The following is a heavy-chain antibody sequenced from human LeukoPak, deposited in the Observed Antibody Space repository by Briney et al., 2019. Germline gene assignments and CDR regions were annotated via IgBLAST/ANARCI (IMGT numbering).Heavy chain of an antibody. CDR3: ARGLYYYDSSVGAFDI. V-gene: IGHV1-46*01. CDR1: GYTFTSYG. D-gene: IGHD3-22*01. CDR2: INPSGGST. J-gene: IGHJ3*02. Sequence: ASVKVSCKASGYTFTSYGISWVRQAPGQGLEWMGIINPSGGSTSYAQKFQGRVTMTRDTSTSTVHMELSSLRSEDTAVYYCARGLYYYDSSVGAFDIWGQGTMVTVSS.